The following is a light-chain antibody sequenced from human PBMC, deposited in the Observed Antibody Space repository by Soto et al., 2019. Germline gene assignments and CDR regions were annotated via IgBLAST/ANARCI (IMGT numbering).Light chain of an antibody. J-gene: IGLJ1*01. CDR3: TSWTTNNIPYV. CDR2: EVT. V-gene: IGLV2-14*03. Sequence: QSALTQPASVSGSPGQSISLSCTGSSSDVGGYNYVSWYQQHPGEAPKLLIYEVTHRPSGVSDRLSGSKSGSTASLTISGLQTDDEADYYCTSWTTNNIPYVFGTGTKVTVL. CDR1: SSDVGGYNY.